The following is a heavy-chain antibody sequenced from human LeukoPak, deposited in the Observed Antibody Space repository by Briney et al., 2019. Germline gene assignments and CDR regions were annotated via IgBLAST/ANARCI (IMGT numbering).Heavy chain of an antibody. Sequence: PGRSLRLSCAASGFTFSSYGMHWVRQAPGKGLEWVAVIWYDGSNKYYADSVKGRFTISGDNSKNTLYLQMNSLRAEDTAVYYCASSFNVARFDYWGQGTLVTVSS. D-gene: IGHD2-15*01. CDR2: IWYDGSNK. CDR1: GFTFSSYG. J-gene: IGHJ4*02. CDR3: ASSFNVARFDY. V-gene: IGHV3-33*01.